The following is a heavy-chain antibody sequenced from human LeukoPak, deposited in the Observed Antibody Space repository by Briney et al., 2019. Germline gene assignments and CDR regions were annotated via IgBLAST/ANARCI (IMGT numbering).Heavy chain of an antibody. J-gene: IGHJ1*01. Sequence: GGSLRLSCAASGFSFSRYWMQWVRQAPGKGLVWVSHIVSDGSSTTYADSVKGRFTTSRDNAKNTLYLQMNSLRAEGPAVYYCVRDNYAVYQRGQGSLVTVSS. CDR2: IVSDGSST. CDR3: VRDNYAVYQ. V-gene: IGHV3-74*03. D-gene: IGHD2-2*01. CDR1: GFSFSRYW.